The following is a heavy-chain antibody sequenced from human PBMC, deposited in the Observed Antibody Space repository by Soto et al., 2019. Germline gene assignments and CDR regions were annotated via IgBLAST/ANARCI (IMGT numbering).Heavy chain of an antibody. J-gene: IGHJ4*02. D-gene: IGHD1-1*01. CDR3: ARVGGNWNDDYFDY. V-gene: IGHV1-8*01. Sequence: QVQLVQSGAEVKKPGASVKVSCKASGYTFSDHDINWVRQASGQGPEWLGWMKPNSGDTGYAQNFQGRVTMTRDTSKSTAYMELSSLRSEDTAVYYCARVGGNWNDDYFDYWGQGTLVTVSS. CDR2: MKPNSGDT. CDR1: GYTFSDHD.